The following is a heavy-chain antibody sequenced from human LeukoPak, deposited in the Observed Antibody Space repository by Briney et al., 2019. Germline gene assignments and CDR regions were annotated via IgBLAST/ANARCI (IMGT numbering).Heavy chain of an antibody. Sequence: SVKVSCKASGGTFSSYATSWVRQPPGQGLEWMGRIIPSLGVTNYAQKFQGRVTITADKSTSTAYMELSSLRSDDTAVYYCASVGSANVDFWGQGTLVTVSS. D-gene: IGHD3-10*01. J-gene: IGHJ4*02. V-gene: IGHV1-69*04. CDR1: GGTFSSYA. CDR3: ASVGSANVDF. CDR2: IIPSLGVT.